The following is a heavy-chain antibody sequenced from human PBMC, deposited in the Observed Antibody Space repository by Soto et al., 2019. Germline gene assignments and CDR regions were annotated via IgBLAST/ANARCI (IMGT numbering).Heavy chain of an antibody. CDR1: GYTFTIYY. CDR3: ARGDGRGSSGFYYYYGMDV. V-gene: IGHV1-46*01. D-gene: IGHD1-26*01. J-gene: IGHJ6*02. CDR2: INPSGGIT. Sequence: QVQLVQSGAEVKKPGASVKLSCKASGYTFTIYYMHWVRQAPRQGLEWMGIINPSGGITSYAQKSQGRVTMTSDTSTSTVYMELSSLRSEDTAVYYCARGDGRGSSGFYYYYGMDVWGHGTTVTVSS.